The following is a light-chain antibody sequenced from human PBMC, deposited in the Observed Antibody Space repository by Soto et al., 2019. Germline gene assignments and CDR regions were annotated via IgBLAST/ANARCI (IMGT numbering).Light chain of an antibody. CDR3: QQYGSSPT. V-gene: IGKV3-20*01. CDR2: VAS. Sequence: EIVLTQSPGTLSLSPGERATLSCRASQSVSSNYLAWYQQKPGQTPRLLIYVASSRATGIPDRFSGSGSGTDFTLTISRLEPEDFAVYYCQQYGSSPTFGQGTKVEIK. CDR1: QSVSSNY. J-gene: IGKJ1*01.